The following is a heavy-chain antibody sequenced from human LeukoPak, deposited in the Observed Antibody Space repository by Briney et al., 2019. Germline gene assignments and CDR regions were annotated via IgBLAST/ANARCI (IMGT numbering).Heavy chain of an antibody. CDR2: IYTSGST. D-gene: IGHD3/OR15-3a*01. Sequence: SQTLSLTCTVSGGSISSGSYYWRWIRQPAGKGLEWIGRIYTSGSTNYNPSLKSRVTISVDTSKNQFSLKLSSVTAADTAVYYCARSITIFGLVYWGQGTLVTVSS. J-gene: IGHJ4*02. V-gene: IGHV4-61*02. CDR1: GGSISSGSYY. CDR3: ARSITIFGLVY.